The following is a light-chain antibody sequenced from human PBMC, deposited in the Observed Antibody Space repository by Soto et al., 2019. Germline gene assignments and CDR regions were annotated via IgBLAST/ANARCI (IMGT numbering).Light chain of an antibody. Sequence: QSALTQPASVSGSPGQSITISCTGTSSDVGGYNYVSWYQQHPGKAPKLMIYDVSNRPSGLSNRFSGSKSGNTASLTISGLQADDEADYYCSSYTSSSTPVFGGGTKVTVL. CDR2: DVS. CDR1: SSDVGGYNY. CDR3: SSYTSSSTPV. V-gene: IGLV2-14*01. J-gene: IGLJ2*01.